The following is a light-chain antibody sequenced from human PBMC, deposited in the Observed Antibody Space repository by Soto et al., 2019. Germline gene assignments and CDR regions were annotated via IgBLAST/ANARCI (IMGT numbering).Light chain of an antibody. V-gene: IGKV3-15*01. Sequence: EIVMTQSPATLSASPGERVTLSCRASQSVSDNLAWYQQKPGQAPRLLIYGASTRATTIPARFSGSGSGTEFTLTISSLQSEDVAVYYCQQSNNWPYTFGHGTKLDIK. CDR2: GAS. CDR1: QSVSDN. CDR3: QQSNNWPYT. J-gene: IGKJ2*01.